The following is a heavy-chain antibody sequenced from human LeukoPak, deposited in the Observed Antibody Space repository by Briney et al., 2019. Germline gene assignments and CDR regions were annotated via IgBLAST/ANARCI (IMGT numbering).Heavy chain of an antibody. D-gene: IGHD2-2*02. CDR3: ARVVPAAIFAFDI. J-gene: IGHJ3*02. CDR2: INHSGST. Sequence: PSETLSLTCAVYGGSFSGYYWSWIRQPPGKGLEWIGEINHSGSTNYNPSLKSRVTISVDTSKNQFSLKLSSVTAADTAVYYCARVVPAAIFAFDIWGQGTMVTVSS. CDR1: GGSFSGYY. V-gene: IGHV4-34*01.